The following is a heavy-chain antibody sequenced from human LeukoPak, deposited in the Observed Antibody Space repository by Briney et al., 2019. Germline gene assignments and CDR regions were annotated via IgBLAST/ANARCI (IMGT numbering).Heavy chain of an antibody. CDR2: IYSGGST. Sequence: GGSLRLSCAASGFTVSSNYMSWVRQAPGKGLEWVSVIYSGGSTNYADSVKGRFTISRDNSKNTLYLQMNSLRAEDTAVYYCARIWAGSYFDYWGQGTLVTVSS. CDR1: GFTVSSNY. V-gene: IGHV3-53*01. D-gene: IGHD7-27*01. J-gene: IGHJ4*02. CDR3: ARIWAGSYFDY.